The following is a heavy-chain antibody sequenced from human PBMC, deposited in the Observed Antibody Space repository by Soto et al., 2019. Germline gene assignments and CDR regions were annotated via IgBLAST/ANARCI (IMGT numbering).Heavy chain of an antibody. J-gene: IGHJ4*02. CDR2: IWYDGSNK. D-gene: IGHD3-9*01. Sequence: GGSLRLSCAASGFTFSSYGMHWVRQAPGKGLEWVAVIWYDGSNKYYADSVKGRFTISRDNSKNTLYLQMNSLRAEDTAVYYCARDGMHYDILTGYYNADTFDYWGQGTLVTVSS. V-gene: IGHV3-33*01. CDR3: ARDGMHYDILTGYYNADTFDY. CDR1: GFTFSSYG.